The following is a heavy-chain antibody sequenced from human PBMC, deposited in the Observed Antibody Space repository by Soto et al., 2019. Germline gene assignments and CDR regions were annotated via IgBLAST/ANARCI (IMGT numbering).Heavy chain of an antibody. CDR3: ARGRYSGYDVISTYDY. D-gene: IGHD5-12*01. CDR2: IYHSGST. Sequence: SETLSLTCAVSSGSISSSNWWSWARQPPGKGLEWIGEIYHSGSTNYNPSLKSRVTISVDKSKNQFSLKLSSVTAADTAVYYCARGRYSGYDVISTYDYWGQGTLVTVSS. V-gene: IGHV4-4*02. CDR1: SGSISSSNW. J-gene: IGHJ4*02.